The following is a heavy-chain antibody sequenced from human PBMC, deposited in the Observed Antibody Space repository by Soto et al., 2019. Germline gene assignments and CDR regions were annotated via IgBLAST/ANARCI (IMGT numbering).Heavy chain of an antibody. J-gene: IGHJ4*01. D-gene: IGHD3-10*01. Sequence: PWETLSLTCTVSGGSISNGGYYWNWVRQHPGKGLEWIGYIHYSGSTWYNPSLERRVTISVDTSKDQFSLKLRSVTAADTAVYYCARVRGSGSYAAYYFDSWGQGTLVTVSS. CDR1: GGSISNGGYY. CDR3: ARVRGSGSYAAYYFDS. CDR2: IHYSGST. V-gene: IGHV4-31*03.